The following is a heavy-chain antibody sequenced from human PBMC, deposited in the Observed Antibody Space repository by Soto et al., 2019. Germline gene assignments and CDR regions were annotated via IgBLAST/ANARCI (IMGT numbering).Heavy chain of an antibody. CDR2: TYYRSKWYN. J-gene: IGHJ6*02. Sequence: QVPLQQSGPGLVKPSQTLSLTCAISGDSVSSNSAAWNWIRQSPSRGLEWLGRTYYRSKWYNDYAVSVKSRITINPDTSKNQFSLQLNSVTPEDTAVYYCARDEEMATMGYYYGMDVWGQGTTVTVSS. V-gene: IGHV6-1*01. CDR3: ARDEEMATMGYYYGMDV. D-gene: IGHD5-12*01. CDR1: GDSVSSNSAA.